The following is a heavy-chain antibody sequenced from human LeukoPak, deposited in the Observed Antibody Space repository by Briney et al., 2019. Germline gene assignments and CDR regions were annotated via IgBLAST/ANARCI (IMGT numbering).Heavy chain of an antibody. V-gene: IGHV1-69*04. CDR3: ARKVTGSVSDDY. CDR1: GGTFSSYA. Sequence: SVNVFCKASGGTFSSYAISWVRQAPGQGLEWMGRIIPILGIANYAQKFQGRVTITADKSTSTAYMELSSLRSEDTAVYYCARKVTGSVSDDYWGQGTLVTVSS. J-gene: IGHJ4*02. D-gene: IGHD2-21*02. CDR2: IIPILGIA.